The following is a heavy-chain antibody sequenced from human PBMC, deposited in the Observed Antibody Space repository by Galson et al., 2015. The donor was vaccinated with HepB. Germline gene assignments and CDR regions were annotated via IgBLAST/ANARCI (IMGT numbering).Heavy chain of an antibody. V-gene: IGHV1-46*04. D-gene: IGHD3-22*01. CDR2: INPSGGST. J-gene: IGHJ3*02. CDR3: ARDQAPYTGYDSSGLSAFDI. CDR1: GYTFTSYY. Sequence: SVKVSCKASGYTFTSYYMHWVRQAPGQGLEWMGIINPSGGSTSYAQKLQGRVTMTRDTSTSTVYMELSSLRSEDTAVYYCARDQAPYTGYDSSGLSAFDIWGQGTMVTVSS.